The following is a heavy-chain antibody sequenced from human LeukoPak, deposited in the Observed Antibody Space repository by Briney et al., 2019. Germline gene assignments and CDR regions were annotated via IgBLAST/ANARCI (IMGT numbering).Heavy chain of an antibody. J-gene: IGHJ4*02. D-gene: IGHD2-2*01. CDR1: GXTFSDYY. Sequence: GGSLRLSCAASGXTFSDYYMSWIRQAPGKGLEWVSYISSSSLYTKYADSVKGRFTISRDNAKNSLYLQMNSLRAEDTAVYYCVRAASSDYWGQGTLVTVSS. CDR3: VRAASSDY. V-gene: IGHV3-11*05. CDR2: ISSSSLYT.